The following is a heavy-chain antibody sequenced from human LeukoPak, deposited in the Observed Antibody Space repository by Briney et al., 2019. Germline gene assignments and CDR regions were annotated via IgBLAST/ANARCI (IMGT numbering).Heavy chain of an antibody. CDR1: GFTVSSNY. V-gene: IGHV3-48*01. D-gene: IGHD3-10*01. CDR3: ARAGLMVRGVYNWFDP. Sequence: GGSLRLSCAASGFTVSSNYMSWVRQAPGKGLEWISYISSGSNTIYYADSVKGRFTISRDNAKSSLYLQMNSLRAEDTAVYYCARAGLMVRGVYNWFDPWGQGTLVTVSS. CDR2: ISSGSNTI. J-gene: IGHJ5*02.